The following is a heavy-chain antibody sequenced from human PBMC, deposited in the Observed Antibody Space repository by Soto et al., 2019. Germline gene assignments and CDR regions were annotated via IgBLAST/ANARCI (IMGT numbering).Heavy chain of an antibody. Sequence: GGSLRLSCATSGFTFSSYGMHWVRQAPGKGLEWMAVIWYDGSNKYYADYVKGRFTISKDNSKNTLYLQMKSLRDEETDVYYCATARADNWLPPGYWGQGTLVTVSS. D-gene: IGHD1-20*01. CDR3: ATARADNWLPPGY. CDR2: IWYDGSNK. CDR1: GFTFSSYG. J-gene: IGHJ4*02. V-gene: IGHV3-33*01.